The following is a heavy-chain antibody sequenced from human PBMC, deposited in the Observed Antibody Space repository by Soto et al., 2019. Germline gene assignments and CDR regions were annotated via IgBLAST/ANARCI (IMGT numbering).Heavy chain of an antibody. J-gene: IGHJ3*01. CDR3: ATGRDAFDF. Sequence: QAQVVESGGGLVKPGGSLRLSCAASVFTLSDYYMSWIRQAPGKGLEWVSYIGSRNNYTNHADSVKGRFTVSRDNAKNSLYLLMTSRRAEDTAVYYCATGRDAFDFLGQGTMVTVSS. CDR2: IGSRNNYT. V-gene: IGHV3-11*05. CDR1: VFTLSDYY.